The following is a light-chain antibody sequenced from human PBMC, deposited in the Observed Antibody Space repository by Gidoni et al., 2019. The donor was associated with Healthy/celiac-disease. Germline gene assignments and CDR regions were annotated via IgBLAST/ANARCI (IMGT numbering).Light chain of an antibody. Sequence: EIVLTQSPGTLSLSPGERATLSCRASQSVSSSYLAWYQQNPGQAPRLLIYGASSRATGIPDRFSGSGSGTDFTLTISRLEPEDFAVYYCQQYGSSPRTFGQXTKLEIK. V-gene: IGKV3-20*01. CDR2: GAS. J-gene: IGKJ2*01. CDR3: QQYGSSPRT. CDR1: QSVSSSY.